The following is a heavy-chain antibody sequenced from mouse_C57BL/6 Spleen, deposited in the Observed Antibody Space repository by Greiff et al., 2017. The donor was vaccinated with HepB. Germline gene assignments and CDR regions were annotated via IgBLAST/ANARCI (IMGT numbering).Heavy chain of an antibody. CDR3: ARSGGKGDYYAMDY. D-gene: IGHD1-3*01. V-gene: IGHV1-54*01. CDR2: INPGSGGT. CDR1: GYAFTNYL. J-gene: IGHJ4*01. Sequence: VKLQQSGAELVRPGTSVKVSCKASGYAFTNYLIEWVKQRPGQGLEWIGVINPGSGGTNYNEKFKGKATLTADKSSSTAYMQLSSLTSEDSAVYFCARSGGKGDYYAMDYWGQGTSVTVSS.